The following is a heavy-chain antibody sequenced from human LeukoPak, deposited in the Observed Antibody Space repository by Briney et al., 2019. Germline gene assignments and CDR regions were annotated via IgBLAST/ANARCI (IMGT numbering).Heavy chain of an antibody. V-gene: IGHV1-46*01. CDR1: GYTFTSYY. J-gene: IGHJ6*04. Sequence: ASVKVSCKASGYTFTSYYMHWVGQAPGQGLEWMGVINPSGGSTSYAQKFQGRVTMTRDTSTSTVYMELSSLRSEDTAVYYCARSPHYYCMDVWGKGTTVTVSS. CDR2: INPSGGST. CDR3: ARSPHYYCMDV.